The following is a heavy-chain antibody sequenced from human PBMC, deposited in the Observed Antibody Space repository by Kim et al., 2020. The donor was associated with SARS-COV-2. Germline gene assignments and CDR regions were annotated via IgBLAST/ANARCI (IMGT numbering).Heavy chain of an antibody. J-gene: IGHJ4*02. Sequence: NGGSIGYADSVKGRFTISRDNAKNSLYLQMNSLRAEDTALYYCAKFGSDGWGQGTLVTVSS. CDR2: NGGSI. D-gene: IGHD3-10*01. CDR3: AKFGSDG. V-gene: IGHV3-9*01.